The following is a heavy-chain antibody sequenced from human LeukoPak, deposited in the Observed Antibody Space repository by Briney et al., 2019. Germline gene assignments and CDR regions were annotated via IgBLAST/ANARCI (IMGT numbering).Heavy chain of an antibody. Sequence: SVKVSCKASGYTFTSYYMHWVRQAPGQGLEWMGGIIPIFGTANYAQKFQGRVTITADKSTSTAYMELSSLRSEDTAVYYCARDSLTYYYDSSGTNKFDYWGQGTLVTVSS. CDR1: GYTFTSYY. J-gene: IGHJ4*02. D-gene: IGHD3-22*01. CDR3: ARDSLTYYYDSSGTNKFDY. CDR2: IIPIFGTA. V-gene: IGHV1-69*06.